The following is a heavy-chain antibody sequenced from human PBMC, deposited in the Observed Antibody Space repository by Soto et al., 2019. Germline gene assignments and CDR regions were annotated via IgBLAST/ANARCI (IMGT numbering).Heavy chain of an antibody. J-gene: IGHJ6*02. Sequence: QVQLVQSGAEVKKPGSSVKVSCKASGGTISRYSITWVRQAPGHGLEWIGRVIPIFGIPTYAQKFQGRVTITADESTSTAYMALSSLRSDDTAVYYCAGEDRDRETGLVPAAIDGMDVWGRGTTVTVSS. CDR1: GGTISRYS. CDR3: AGEDRDRETGLVPAAIDGMDV. V-gene: IGHV1-69*08. D-gene: IGHD2-2*01. CDR2: VIPIFGIP.